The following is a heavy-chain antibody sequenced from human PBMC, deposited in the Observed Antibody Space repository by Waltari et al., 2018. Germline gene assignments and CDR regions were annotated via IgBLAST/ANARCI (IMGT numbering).Heavy chain of an antibody. V-gene: IGHV4-39*01. D-gene: IGHD3-3*01. J-gene: IGHJ4*02. CDR2: IYYSGRP. Sequence: QLQLQESGPGLVKPSETLSLTCTVSGGSISSSSYYWGWIRQPPGKGLEWIGSIYYSGRPYYTPSLKSRVTISVDTSKNQFSLKLSSVTAADTAVYYCARLEGTIFGVVTRIFDYWGQGTLVTVSS. CDR1: GGSISSSSYY. CDR3: ARLEGTIFGVVTRIFDY.